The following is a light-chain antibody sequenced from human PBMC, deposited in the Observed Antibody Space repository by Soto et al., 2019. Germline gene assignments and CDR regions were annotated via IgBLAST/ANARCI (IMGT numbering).Light chain of an antibody. Sequence: QSALTQPRSVSGSPGQPVTISGTGTSSDVGSYNSVSWYQQHPGKAPKLMIYDVSKRPSGVPDRFSGSKSGNTASLTISGLQAEDEADYYCCSYAGNYFWVFGGATKVTVL. CDR3: CSYAGNYFWV. V-gene: IGLV2-11*01. J-gene: IGLJ3*02. CDR2: DVS. CDR1: SSDVGSYNS.